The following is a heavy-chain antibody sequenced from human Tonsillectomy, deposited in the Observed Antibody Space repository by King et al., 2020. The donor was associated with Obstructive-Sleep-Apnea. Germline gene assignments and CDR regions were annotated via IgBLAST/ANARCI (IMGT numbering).Heavy chain of an antibody. CDR2: IKTDGSAA. D-gene: IGHD3-10*01. V-gene: IGHV3-74*03. CDR1: GFTFSDYW. Sequence: VQLVESGGGLVQPGGSLRLSCAASGFTFSDYWMHWVRQTPGKGLEWVSRIKTDGSAAQYADSVRGRFTISMDNAKRTVYLQMNSLRAEDTAVFYCARPAQWFGDNFFDPWGQGTLVTVSS. J-gene: IGHJ5*02. CDR3: ARPAQWFGDNFFDP.